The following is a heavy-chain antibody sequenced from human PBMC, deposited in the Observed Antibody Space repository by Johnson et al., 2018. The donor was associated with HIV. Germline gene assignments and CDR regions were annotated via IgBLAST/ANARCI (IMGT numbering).Heavy chain of an antibody. CDR1: GFTFDDYG. J-gene: IGHJ3*01. CDR3: ARGRGGDAISFDV. CDR2: INWHGGST. D-gene: IGHD3-16*01. V-gene: IGHV3-20*04. Sequence: VQLVESGGGVVRPGGSLRLSCAASGFTFDDYGMSWVRQAPGKGLEWVSGINWHGGSTGYVDSVKGRFIISRENAKNSLYLQMNSLRVEDTALYYCARGRGGDAISFDVWGQGTMVIVSS.